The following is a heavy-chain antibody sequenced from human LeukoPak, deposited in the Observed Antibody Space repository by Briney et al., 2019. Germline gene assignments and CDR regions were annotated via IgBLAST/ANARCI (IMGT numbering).Heavy chain of an antibody. CDR1: GFTFSNYD. CDR3: ARGYNWNDAFFDY. CDR2: IDTAGDT. V-gene: IGHV3-13*01. Sequence: PGGSLRLSCAASGFTFSNYDMHWVRQATGKGLEWVSAIDTAGDTYYPGSVKGRFTISRENAKNSLYLQMNNLRAEDTAVYYCARGYNWNDAFFDYWGQGTLVTVSS. J-gene: IGHJ4*02. D-gene: IGHD1-1*01.